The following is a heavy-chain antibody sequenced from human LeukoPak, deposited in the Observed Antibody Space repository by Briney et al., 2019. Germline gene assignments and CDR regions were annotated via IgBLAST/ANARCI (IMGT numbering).Heavy chain of an antibody. D-gene: IGHD3-10*01. CDR1: GFSFSSYG. V-gene: IGHV3-33*01. CDR2: IWYDGTNK. CDR3: ARELYYGSDLDY. Sequence: GGSLRLSCTASGFSFSSYGMHWVRQAPGKGLEWVALIWYDGTNKYYADSVKGRFTISRDNSKNTLYLQMNSLRAEDTAVYYCARELYYGSDLDYWGQGTLVTVSS. J-gene: IGHJ4*02.